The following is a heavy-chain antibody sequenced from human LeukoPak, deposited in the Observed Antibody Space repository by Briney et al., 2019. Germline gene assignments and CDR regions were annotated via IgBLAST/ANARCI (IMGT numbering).Heavy chain of an antibody. V-gene: IGHV3-23*01. Sequence: AGGSLRLSCAASGFTFSSYAMSWVRQAPGKGLEWVSAISGSGGSTYYADSVKGRFTISRDNSKNTLYLQMNSLRAEDTAVYYCAKAGKAATIIVYFDYWGQGTLVTVSS. CDR1: GFTFSSYA. CDR2: ISGSGGST. CDR3: AKAGKAATIIVYFDY. D-gene: IGHD5-12*01. J-gene: IGHJ4*02.